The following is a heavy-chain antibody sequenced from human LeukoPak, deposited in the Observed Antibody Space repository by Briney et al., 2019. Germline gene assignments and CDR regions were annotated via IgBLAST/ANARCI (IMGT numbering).Heavy chain of an antibody. CDR3: ARAPVRYCGGDCYSDY. Sequence: PGRSLRPSCAASGFTFSSYGMHWVRQAPGKGLEWVAVISYDGSNKYYADSVKGRFTISRDNSKNTLYLQMNSLRAEDTAVYYCARAPVRYCGGDCYSDYWGQGTLVTVSS. V-gene: IGHV3-30*03. CDR1: GFTFSSYG. J-gene: IGHJ4*02. D-gene: IGHD2-21*02. CDR2: ISYDGSNK.